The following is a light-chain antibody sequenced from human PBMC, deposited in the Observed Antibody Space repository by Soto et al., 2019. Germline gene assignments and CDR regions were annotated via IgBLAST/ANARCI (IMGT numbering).Light chain of an antibody. CDR1: QSVSSNY. Sequence: EIVSTQSPGTLSLSPGERATLSCRASQSVSSNYLAWHQQKPGQAPRLLIYGASSRATGIPDRFSGSGSGTDFTLTISSLQSEDFAVYYCQQYNNWPWTFGQGTKVDI. J-gene: IGKJ1*01. CDR3: QQYNNWPWT. CDR2: GAS. V-gene: IGKV3-20*01.